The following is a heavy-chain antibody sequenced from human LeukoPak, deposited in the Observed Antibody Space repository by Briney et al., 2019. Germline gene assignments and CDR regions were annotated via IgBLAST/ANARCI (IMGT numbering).Heavy chain of an antibody. J-gene: IGHJ5*02. D-gene: IGHD6-13*01. CDR2: IKQDGSEK. CDR1: GFTFSGYW. V-gene: IGHV3-7*01. CDR3: ARAKRQQLVLGNWFDP. Sequence: GGSLRLSCAASGFTFSGYWMSWVRQAPGKGLEWVANIKQDGSEKYYVDSVKGRFTISRDNAKNSLYLQMNSLRAEDTAVYYCARAKRQQLVLGNWFDPWGQGTLVTVSS.